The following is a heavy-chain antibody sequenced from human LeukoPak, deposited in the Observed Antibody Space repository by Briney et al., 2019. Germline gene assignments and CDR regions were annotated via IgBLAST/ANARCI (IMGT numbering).Heavy chain of an antibody. Sequence: GGSLRLSCAASGFTFSSYAMSWVRQAPGKGLEWVSAISGSGGSTYYADSVKGRFTISRDNSKNTLYLQMNSLRSEDTAVYYCARGARYYDFWSGYSEGNNWFDPWGQGTLVTVSS. CDR2: ISGSGGST. V-gene: IGHV3-23*01. D-gene: IGHD3-3*01. J-gene: IGHJ5*02. CDR3: ARGARYYDFWSGYSEGNNWFDP. CDR1: GFTFSSYA.